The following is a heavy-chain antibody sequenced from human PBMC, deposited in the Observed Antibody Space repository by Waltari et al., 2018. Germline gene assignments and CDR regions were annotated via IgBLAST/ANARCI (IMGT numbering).Heavy chain of an antibody. CDR1: GFTVRTNF. J-gene: IGHJ4*02. Sequence: EVQLVESGGNLIQPGGSLRLSCAASGFTVRTNFISWVRQAPGKGLEWVSIIYSGGNTYYAGSVKGRFTISRDNYKNMVYLEMNSLRAEDTAVYYCAKQSPSYTRSWYPLESWGPGTLVTVSP. CDR3: AKQSPSYTRSWYPLES. CDR2: IYSGGNT. V-gene: IGHV3-53*01. D-gene: IGHD6-13*01.